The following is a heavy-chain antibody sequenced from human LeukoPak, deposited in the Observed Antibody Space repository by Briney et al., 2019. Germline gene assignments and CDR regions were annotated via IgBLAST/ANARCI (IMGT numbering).Heavy chain of an antibody. Sequence: ASVKVSCKASGYTFTSYGISWVRQAPGQGLEWMGWISAYNGNTNYAQKLQGRVTMTTDTSTSTAYMELRSLRSDDTAVYYCARCTEAEADNPANWFDPWGQGTLVTVSS. D-gene: IGHD6-19*01. V-gene: IGHV1-18*01. J-gene: IGHJ5*02. CDR3: ARCTEAEADNPANWFDP. CDR1: GYTFTSYG. CDR2: ISAYNGNT.